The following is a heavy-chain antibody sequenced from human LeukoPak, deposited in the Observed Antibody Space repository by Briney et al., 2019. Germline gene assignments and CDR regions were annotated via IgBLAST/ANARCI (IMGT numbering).Heavy chain of an antibody. Sequence: GESLKISCAASGFTFSSYAMHWVRQAPGKGLEWVSGISGSGGSASYADSVKGRFTISRDNSKNTLFLQMNSLRAEDTAIYYCAKDAIGDSSGHYWWEFDYRGQGTLVTVSS. CDR3: AKDAIGDSSGHYWWEFDY. J-gene: IGHJ4*02. D-gene: IGHD3-22*01. CDR1: GFTFSSYA. CDR2: ISGSGGSA. V-gene: IGHV3-23*01.